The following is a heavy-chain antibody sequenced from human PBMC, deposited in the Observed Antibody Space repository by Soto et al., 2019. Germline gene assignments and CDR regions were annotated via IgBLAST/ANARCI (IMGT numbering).Heavy chain of an antibody. D-gene: IGHD7-27*01. J-gene: IGHJ4*02. Sequence: QVQLQESGPGLVKPSETLSLTCTVSGGSISNHYWSWIRQPPGKGLEWIGYIYYNGNTNYNPSHKSRVTMSVDTPKNQISLKLSSVTAADTAVYYCTRANWYSEYWGQGTLVTVSS. V-gene: IGHV4-59*11. CDR2: IYYNGNT. CDR3: TRANWYSEY. CDR1: GGSISNHY.